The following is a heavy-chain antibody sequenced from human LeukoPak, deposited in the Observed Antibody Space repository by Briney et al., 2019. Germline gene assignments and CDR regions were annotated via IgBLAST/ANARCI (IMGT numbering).Heavy chain of an antibody. CDR1: GGTFSSYA. V-gene: IGHV1-69*04. CDR2: IIPILGIA. D-gene: IGHD3-22*01. J-gene: IGHJ4*02. CDR3: ARAHYYDSSGYNDY. Sequence: SVKVSCKASGGTFSSYAISWVRQAPGQGLEWMGRIIPILGIANYAQKFQGRVTITADKSTSTVYMELSSLRSEGTAVYYCARAHYYDSSGYNDYWGQGTLVTVSS.